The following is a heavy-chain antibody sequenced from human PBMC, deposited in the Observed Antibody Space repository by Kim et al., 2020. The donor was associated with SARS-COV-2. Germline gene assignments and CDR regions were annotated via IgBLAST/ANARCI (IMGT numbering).Heavy chain of an antibody. CDR2: LSSGGSIT. CDR3: AKQLGGSGNYNLCGFDY. Sequence: GGSLRLSCAASGFMFSDYAMSWVRQAPGKGLEWVSALSSGGSITKYADSVKGRFTISRDNSKNTLYLQVNSLRAEDTAVYYCAKQLGGSGNYNLCGFDYWGQGTLVIVSS. CDR1: GFMFSDYA. V-gene: IGHV3-23*01. D-gene: IGHD1-26*01. J-gene: IGHJ4*02.